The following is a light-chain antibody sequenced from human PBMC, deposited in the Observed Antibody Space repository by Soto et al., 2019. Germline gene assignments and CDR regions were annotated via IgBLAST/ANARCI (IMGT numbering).Light chain of an antibody. V-gene: IGLV2-8*01. J-gene: IGLJ2*01. CDR2: EVS. CDR3: SSYAGSNLGV. CDR1: SSDVGGYNY. Sequence: QSALTQPPSASGSPGQSATISCTGTSSDVGGYNYVSWYQQHPGKAPKLMIYEVSKRPSGVPDRFSGSKSGNTASLTVSGLHAEYEADYYCSSYAGSNLGVFGGGTQLTVL.